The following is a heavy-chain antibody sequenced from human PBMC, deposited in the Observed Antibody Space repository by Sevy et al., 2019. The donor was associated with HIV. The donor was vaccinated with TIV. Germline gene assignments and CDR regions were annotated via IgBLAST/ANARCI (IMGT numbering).Heavy chain of an antibody. J-gene: IGHJ6*02. CDR3: AKGRDSSGWYYYGMDV. D-gene: IGHD6-19*01. CDR1: GFTFSSYG. V-gene: IGHV3-30*18. Sequence: GGSLRLSCAASGFTFSSYGMHWVRQAPGKGLEWVAFISYDGSNKYYADSVKGRFTISRDNSKNTLYLQMNSLRAEDTAVYYWAKGRDSSGWYYYGMDVWGQGTTVTVSS. CDR2: ISYDGSNK.